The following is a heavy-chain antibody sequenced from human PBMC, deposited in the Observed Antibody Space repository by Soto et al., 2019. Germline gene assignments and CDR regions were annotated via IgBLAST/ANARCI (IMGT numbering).Heavy chain of an antibody. Sequence: SETLSLTCYVSGGSISSTNWWTWVRQPPGKGLEWIGEIYHTGNTNYNPSVRSRVTISVDKSNNEFSLNLRAVTAADTAVYYCARKGPEDWPLDYWGQGTLVTVSS. CDR2: IYHTGNT. CDR3: ARKGPEDWPLDY. V-gene: IGHV4-4*02. CDR1: GGSISSTNW. J-gene: IGHJ4*02. D-gene: IGHD3-9*01.